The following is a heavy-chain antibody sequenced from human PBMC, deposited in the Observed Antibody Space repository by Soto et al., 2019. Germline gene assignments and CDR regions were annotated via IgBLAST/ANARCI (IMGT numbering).Heavy chain of an antibody. CDR2: INSDGSST. CDR1: GFTFSSYW. V-gene: IGHV3-74*01. CDR3: GRGASGSYRLDY. J-gene: IGHJ4*02. Sequence: GGSLRLSCAASGFTFSSYWMHWVHQAPGKGLVWVSRINSDGSSTNYADSVKGQFTISRDNAKNTLYLQMNSLRAEDTAVYYCGRGASGSYRLDYWGQGTLVTVSS. D-gene: IGHD3-10*01.